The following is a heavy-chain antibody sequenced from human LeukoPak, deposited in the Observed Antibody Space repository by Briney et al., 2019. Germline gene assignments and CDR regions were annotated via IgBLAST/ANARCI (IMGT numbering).Heavy chain of an antibody. CDR1: GFTFNSYW. V-gene: IGHV3-7*03. D-gene: IGHD6-19*01. J-gene: IGHJ4*02. CDR3: ARYNSAWKTDDY. CDR2: IKQDGSDK. Sequence: EGSLRLSCAASGFTFNSYWMTWVRQAPGKGLEWVADIKQDGSDKYYAGSVKGRFTISRDNAKNSLYLQMNSLRAEDTAVYFCARYNSAWKTDDYWGQGTLVTVSS.